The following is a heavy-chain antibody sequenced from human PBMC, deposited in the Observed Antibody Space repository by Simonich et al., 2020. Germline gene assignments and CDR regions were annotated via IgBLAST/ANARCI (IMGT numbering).Heavy chain of an antibody. Sequence: EVQLVESGGGLVQPGGSLRLSCAASGFTFSSYWMSWVRQAPGKGLEWVAKIKQDGSEKYYVDSVKGRVTISRDNAKNSLYLQMNSLRAEDTAVYYCARDGLGTAYYYYMDVWGKGTTVTVSS. CDR2: IKQDGSEK. CDR3: ARDGLGTAYYYYMDV. V-gene: IGHV3-7*01. CDR1: GFTFSSYW. D-gene: IGHD7-27*01. J-gene: IGHJ6*03.